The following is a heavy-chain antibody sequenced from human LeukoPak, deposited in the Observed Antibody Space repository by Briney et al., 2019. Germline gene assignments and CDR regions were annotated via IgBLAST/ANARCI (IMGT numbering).Heavy chain of an antibody. Sequence: RASVKVSCKASGYTFSDYFIHWVRQAPGRGLEWMGVLKARAGSTSYAQKFQGRVTMTRDTPTSTGYMELSSLRFDDTAVYYCARSSRSQIALDIWGQGTMVTVSS. CDR1: GYTFSDYF. V-gene: IGHV1-46*01. CDR3: ARSSRSQIALDI. J-gene: IGHJ3*02. D-gene: IGHD6-6*01. CDR2: LKARAGST.